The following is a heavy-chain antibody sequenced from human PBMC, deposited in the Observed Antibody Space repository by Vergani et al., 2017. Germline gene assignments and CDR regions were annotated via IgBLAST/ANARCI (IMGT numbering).Heavy chain of an antibody. J-gene: IGHJ6*02. CDR3: ARGGWGTVTTFFHYGMDV. CDR1: GGSISGTNW. Sequence: QVQLQESGPGLVKPPGTLSLTCAVSGGSISGTNWWSWVRQSPGKGLEWIGEIYHSGSTNYNPSLKSRVTISVDKSKNQFSLKLSSVTAADTAVYYCARGGWGTVTTFFHYGMDVWGQGTTVTVSS. CDR2: IYHSGST. V-gene: IGHV4-4*03. D-gene: IGHD4-17*01.